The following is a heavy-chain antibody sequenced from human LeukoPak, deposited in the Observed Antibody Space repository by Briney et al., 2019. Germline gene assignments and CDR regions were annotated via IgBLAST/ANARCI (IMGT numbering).Heavy chain of an antibody. CDR3: ARGGTYYDYVWGSYRPRWFDP. CDR2: INHSGST. J-gene: IGHJ5*02. CDR1: GGSFSGYY. V-gene: IGHV4-34*01. D-gene: IGHD3-16*02. Sequence: SETLSLTCAVYGGSFSGYYWSWIRQPPGKGLEWIGEINHSGSTNYNPSLKSRVTISVDTPKNQFSLKLSSVTAADTAVYYCARGGTYYDYVWGSYRPRWFDPWGQGTLVTVSS.